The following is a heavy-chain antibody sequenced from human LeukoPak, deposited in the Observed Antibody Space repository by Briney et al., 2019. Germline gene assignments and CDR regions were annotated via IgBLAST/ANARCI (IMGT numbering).Heavy chain of an antibody. D-gene: IGHD6-6*01. CDR1: GGSISSSSYY. Sequence: KPSETLSLTCTVSGGSISSSSYYWGWIRQPPGKGLEWIGTIYYSGSTSYNPSLKSRVTISVDTSKNQFSLKLSSVTAADTAVYYCARETTKYSSSSWVFDYWGQGTLVTVSS. V-gene: IGHV4-39*07. CDR3: ARETTKYSSSSWVFDY. CDR2: IYYSGST. J-gene: IGHJ4*02.